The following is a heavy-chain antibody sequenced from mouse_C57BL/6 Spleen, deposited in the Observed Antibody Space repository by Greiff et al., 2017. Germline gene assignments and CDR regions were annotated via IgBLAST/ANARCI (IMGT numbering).Heavy chain of an antibody. J-gene: IGHJ4*01. CDR3: ASPIGGHYAMDY. D-gene: IGHD2-14*01. V-gene: IGHV1-64*01. Sequence: QVQLQQPGAELVKPGASVKLSCKASGYTFTSYWMHWVKQRPGQGLEWIGMNHPNSGSTNYNEKFKSKATLTVDKSSSTAYMQLSSLTSEDSAVYYCASPIGGHYAMDYWGQGTSVTVSS. CDR2: NHPNSGST. CDR1: GYTFTSYW.